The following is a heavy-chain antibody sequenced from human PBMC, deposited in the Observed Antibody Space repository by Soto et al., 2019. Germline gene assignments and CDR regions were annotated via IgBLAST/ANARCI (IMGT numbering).Heavy chain of an antibody. V-gene: IGHV4-39*01. Sequence: QLQLQESGPGLVKPSETLSLTCSVSGGSINTNEYYWGWIRQPPGKGLEWIGSMFHSGSTYYNPSLRSRVTISADTSKNQLSLRLSSVTAVDTAVYYCVQWLRHGAFDIWGQGTMVTVSS. D-gene: IGHD5-12*01. J-gene: IGHJ3*02. CDR1: GGSINTNEYY. CDR3: VQWLRHGAFDI. CDR2: MFHSGST.